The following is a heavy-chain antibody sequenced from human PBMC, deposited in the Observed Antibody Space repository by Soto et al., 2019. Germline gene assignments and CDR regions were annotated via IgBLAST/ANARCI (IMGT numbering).Heavy chain of an antibody. J-gene: IGHJ5*02. CDR2: IHYTGST. V-gene: IGHV4-30-4*01. CDR1: GGSISSVDYY. Sequence: PSETLSLTFTVSGGSISSVDYYWSWIRQAPGKGLEWIGYIHYTGSTDYNPSLRSRVTISVDTSDNQFSLKLSSVTAADTAVYYCARDRKATTTPRYNWFDPWGPGTLVTVSS. CDR3: ARDRKATTTPRYNWFDP. D-gene: IGHD4-17*01.